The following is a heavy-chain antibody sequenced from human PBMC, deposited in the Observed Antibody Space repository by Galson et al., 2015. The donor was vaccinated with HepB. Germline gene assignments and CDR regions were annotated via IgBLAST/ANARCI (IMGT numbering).Heavy chain of an antibody. CDR1: XFTXXSYA. V-gene: IGHV3-23*01. CDR2: ISGSGGST. CDR3: AGCLLGDGXYTSXXGAYYYYGXXV. D-gene: IGHD1-26*01. Sequence: SLRLSCAXXXFTXXSYAMSWVXXAPGKGLEWVSAISGSGGSTYYADSVKGRFTISRDNSKNTLYLQMNSLRAEDTAVSYCAGCLLGDGXYTSXXGAYYYYGXXVWXXXTTVTV. J-gene: IGHJ6*01.